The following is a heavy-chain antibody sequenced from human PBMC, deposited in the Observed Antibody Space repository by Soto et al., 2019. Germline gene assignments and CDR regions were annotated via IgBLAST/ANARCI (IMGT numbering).Heavy chain of an antibody. CDR2: ISAYNGNT. J-gene: IGHJ4*02. CDR1: GYTFTNYA. CDR3: ARDLAAAGPFDY. Sequence: QVQLVQSGAEVKKPGASVKVSCKASGYTFTNYAFSWVRQAPGQGLEWMGWISAYNGNTNYPQKLQGRVTMTTDTSTSTAYMELRSLRCDDTAVYYCARDLAAAGPFDYWGQGTLVTVSS. D-gene: IGHD6-13*01. V-gene: IGHV1-18*01.